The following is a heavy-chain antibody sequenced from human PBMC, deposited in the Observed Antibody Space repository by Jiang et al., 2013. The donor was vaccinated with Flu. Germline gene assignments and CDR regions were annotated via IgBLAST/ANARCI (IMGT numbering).Heavy chain of an antibody. CDR1: GFTFSGYA. V-gene: IGHV3-23*01. Sequence: RLSCAPSGFTFSGYALSWLRQAPGKGLEWVSAISGSGDRTFYADSVKGRFTISRDNSKNTLYLQMNSLRVEDTAIYYCARDALLSTSYTLGYWGQGTLVSVSS. D-gene: IGHD1-26*01. CDR3: ARDALLSTSYTLGY. J-gene: IGHJ4*02. CDR2: ISGSGDRT.